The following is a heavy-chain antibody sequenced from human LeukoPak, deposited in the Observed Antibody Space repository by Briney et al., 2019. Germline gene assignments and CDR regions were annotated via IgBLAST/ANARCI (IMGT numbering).Heavy chain of an antibody. J-gene: IGHJ4*02. D-gene: IGHD6-19*01. V-gene: IGHV1-18*01. Sequence: ASVKVSCKASGYTFTSYGISWVRQAPGQGLEWMGWISAYNGNTNYAQKLQGRVTMTTDTSTSTAYMELRSLRSDDTAVYYCARELTDSSGWYYFDYWGQGTLVTVSS. CDR3: ARELTDSSGWYYFDY. CDR2: ISAYNGNT. CDR1: GYTFTSYG.